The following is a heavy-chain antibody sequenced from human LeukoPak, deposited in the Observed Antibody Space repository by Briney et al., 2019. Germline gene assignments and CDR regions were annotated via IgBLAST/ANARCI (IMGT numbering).Heavy chain of an antibody. CDR3: ARGVEALAANTVVY. CDR1: GFTVITNK. Sequence: GGSLRLSCSASGFTVITNKMTWVRQAPGKGLEWVSVLYSDGNTKYADSVQGRFTISRDNSKNTLYLEMNSLSPDDTAVYYCARGVEALAANTVVYWGEGTLVTVSS. V-gene: IGHV3-53*01. CDR2: LYSDGNT. D-gene: IGHD6-19*01. J-gene: IGHJ4*02.